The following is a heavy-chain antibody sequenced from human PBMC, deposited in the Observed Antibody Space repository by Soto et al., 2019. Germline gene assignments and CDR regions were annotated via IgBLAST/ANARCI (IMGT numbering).Heavy chain of an antibody. CDR1: GGSISSNNW. V-gene: IGHV4-4*02. D-gene: IGHD6-13*01. CDR3: ARDLGTAAGFDY. J-gene: IGHJ4*02. Sequence: KPAGTLSLTCAVSGGSISSNNWWAFVRQPPGKGLEWIGEIYHSGSTNYNPSLKSRVTISVDNSKNQVSLKLSSVTAADTAVYYCARDLGTAAGFDYWGQGTLVTVSS. CDR2: IYHSGST.